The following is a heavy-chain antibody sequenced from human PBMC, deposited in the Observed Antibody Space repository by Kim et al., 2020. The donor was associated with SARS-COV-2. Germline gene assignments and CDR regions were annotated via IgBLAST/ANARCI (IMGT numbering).Heavy chain of an antibody. CDR2: VYYSGST. V-gene: IGHV4-59*01. Sequence: SETLSLTCTVSGDSISSYYWSWIRQPPGKGLEWIGYVYYSGSTEYNPSLKSRVTISLDSSNSQFSLRLSSVTAADTATYYCARVGAVSPINYYYYGMAVWGQGTTVTVSS. J-gene: IGHJ6*01. D-gene: IGHD2-21*02. CDR1: GDSISSYY. CDR3: ARVGAVSPINYYYYGMAV.